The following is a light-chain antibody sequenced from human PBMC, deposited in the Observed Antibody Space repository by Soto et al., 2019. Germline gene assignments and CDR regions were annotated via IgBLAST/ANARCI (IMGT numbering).Light chain of an antibody. CDR1: SGHSNYV. J-gene: IGLJ2*01. CDR2: LNSDGSH. CDR3: QTWDTGIRV. V-gene: IGLV4-69*01. Sequence: QLVLTQSPSASASLGASVKLTCTLSSGHSNYVIAWHQQQPEKGPRYLMKLNSDGSHSKGDGIPDRFSGSSSGAERYLTISSLQSEDEADDYGQTWDTGIRVFGGGTKLTV.